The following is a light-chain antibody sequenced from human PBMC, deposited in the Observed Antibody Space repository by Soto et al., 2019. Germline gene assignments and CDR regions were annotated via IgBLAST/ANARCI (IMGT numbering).Light chain of an antibody. Sequence: EMGLPQSPGTLSLSPGERATLSCRASQSVSSRFLAWYQQKPGQAPRLPLYGASSRATGIPDRFSGTGSGTDCTLTSSRVEPEDFAVYYGQQYGSSPYTFGRGTKLESK. CDR2: GAS. CDR1: QSVSSRF. V-gene: IGKV3-20*01. J-gene: IGKJ2*01. CDR3: QQYGSSPYT.